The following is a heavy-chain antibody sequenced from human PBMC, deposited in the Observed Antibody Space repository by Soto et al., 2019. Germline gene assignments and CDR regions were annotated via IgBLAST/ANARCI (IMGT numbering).Heavy chain of an antibody. Sequence: GGSLRLSCAASVFTFSSYDMHWVRQATGKGLEWVSAIGTAGDTYYPGSVKGRFTISRENAKNSLYLQMNSLRAEDTAVYYCARVGSFSISYGMDVWGQGTTVTVSS. CDR2: IGTAGDT. V-gene: IGHV3-13*01. CDR1: VFTFSSYD. CDR3: ARVGSFSISYGMDV. J-gene: IGHJ6*02. D-gene: IGHD3-3*01.